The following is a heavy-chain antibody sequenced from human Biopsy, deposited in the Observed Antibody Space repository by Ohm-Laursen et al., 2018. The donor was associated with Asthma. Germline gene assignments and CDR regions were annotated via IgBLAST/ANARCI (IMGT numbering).Heavy chain of an antibody. CDR1: GFVFSQCG. D-gene: IGHD3-22*01. J-gene: IGHJ3*02. Sequence: SLRLSCAAPGFVFSQCGMHWVRQGPGKGLEWVAFVSSDGHDKFYEDSVKGRFTISRDNSRNRLYLQINRLTVEDSAPYFCARQSGQDFPDTSAFDIWGQGTKVAVSS. CDR3: ARQSGQDFPDTSAFDI. V-gene: IGHV3-30*03. CDR2: VSSDGHDK.